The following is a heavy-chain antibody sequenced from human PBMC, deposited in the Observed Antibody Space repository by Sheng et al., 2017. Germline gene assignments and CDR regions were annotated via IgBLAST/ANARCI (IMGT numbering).Heavy chain of an antibody. Sequence: SGAEVKKPGSSVKVSCKASGGTFSSYAISWVRQAPGQGLEWMGGIIPIFGTANYAQKFQGRVTITADESTSTAYMELSSLRSEDTAVYYCARGGVEMATTLTYYYYGMDVWGQGTTVTVSS. V-gene: IGHV1-69*01. CDR1: GGTFSSYA. CDR2: IIPIFGTA. J-gene: IGHJ6*02. CDR3: ARGGVEMATTLTYYYYGMDV. D-gene: IGHD3-10*01.